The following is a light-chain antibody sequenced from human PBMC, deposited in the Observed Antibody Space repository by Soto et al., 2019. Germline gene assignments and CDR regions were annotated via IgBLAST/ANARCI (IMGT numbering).Light chain of an antibody. CDR1: QSVSSSY. J-gene: IGKJ1*01. CDR2: GAA. V-gene: IGKV3-20*01. CDR3: QQYGSSPGT. Sequence: ESVLTQSPGTLSLSPGERATLSCRASQSVSSSYLAWYQQKPGQGPRLLIYGAASRATGIPDRFSVSGSGTDFTLTISRLEPEDFVVYYCQQYGSSPGTFGQGTKVEIK.